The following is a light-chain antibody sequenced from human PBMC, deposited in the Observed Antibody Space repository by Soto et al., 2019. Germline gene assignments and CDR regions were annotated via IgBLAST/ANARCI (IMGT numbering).Light chain of an antibody. CDR3: QQYGRSPPFT. CDR2: GAS. CDR1: QSVSSSY. Sequence: ELGLTQSPGTLSLSPGERATLSCRASQSVSSSYLAWYQQKPGQAPRVLIYGASNRATGIPDRFSGSGSGTDFTLTISRLEPEDFAVYFCQQYGRSPPFTFGQGTKVEIK. J-gene: IGKJ2*01. V-gene: IGKV3-20*01.